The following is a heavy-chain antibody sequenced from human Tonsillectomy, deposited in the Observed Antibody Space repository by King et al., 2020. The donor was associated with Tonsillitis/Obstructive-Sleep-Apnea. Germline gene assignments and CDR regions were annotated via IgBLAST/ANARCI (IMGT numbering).Heavy chain of an antibody. D-gene: IGHD6-19*01. CDR2: ISGSGGST. Sequence: VQLVESGGGLVQPGGSLRLSCAASGFTFSSYAMSWVRQAPGKGLEWVSAISGSGGSTYYADSVKGRFTISRDDSKNTLYLQMNSLRAEDTAVYYCATYEGSGWYYFDNWGQGTLVTVSS. J-gene: IGHJ4*02. CDR3: ATYEGSGWYYFDN. CDR1: GFTFSSYA. V-gene: IGHV3-23*04.